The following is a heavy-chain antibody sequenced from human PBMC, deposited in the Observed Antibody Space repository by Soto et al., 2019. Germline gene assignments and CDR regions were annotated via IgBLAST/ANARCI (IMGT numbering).Heavy chain of an antibody. CDR3: ARCGGWVDV. D-gene: IGHD6-19*01. CDR1: TYTFTNYV. Sequence: QVQLVQSGAEVKKPGASVKVSCKASTYTFTNYVISWVRQAPGQGLEWMGWISVYNGNTNYAQNLQGRVTMTTDTSKSTAYRERSSLRSDDKAVYYVARCGGWVDVWGQGTTVTVSS. CDR2: ISVYNGNT. V-gene: IGHV1-18*01. J-gene: IGHJ6*02.